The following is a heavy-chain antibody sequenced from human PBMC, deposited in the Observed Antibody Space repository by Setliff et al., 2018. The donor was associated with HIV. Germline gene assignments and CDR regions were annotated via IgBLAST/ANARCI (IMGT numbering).Heavy chain of an antibody. J-gene: IGHJ6*03. CDR2: IYSDGST. CDR3: ARGPYLCSGFSCSYYMDV. CDR1: GFTVSSSY. V-gene: IGHV3-66*02. Sequence: GGSLRLSCEASGFTVSSSYVAWVRQAPGRGLEWVSTIYSDGSTYHRDSVKGRFTISRDNSKNTLYLQMNSLRAEDTAVYYCARGPYLCSGFSCSYYMDVWGKGTTVTVSS. D-gene: IGHD2-15*01.